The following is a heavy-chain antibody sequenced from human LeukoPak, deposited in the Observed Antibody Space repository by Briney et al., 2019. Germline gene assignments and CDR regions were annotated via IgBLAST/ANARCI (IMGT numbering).Heavy chain of an antibody. J-gene: IGHJ6*02. D-gene: IGHD3-3*01. V-gene: IGHV1-18*01. CDR3: ARDRYDFWSGYQDYYYYGMDV. CDR1: GYTFTIYG. CDR2: ISAYNGNT. Sequence: ASVKVSCKASGYTFTIYGISWVRQAPGQGLEWMGWISAYNGNTNYAQKLQGRVTMTTDTSTSTAYMELRSLRSDDTAVYYCARDRYDFWSGYQDYYYYGMDVWGQGTTVTVSS.